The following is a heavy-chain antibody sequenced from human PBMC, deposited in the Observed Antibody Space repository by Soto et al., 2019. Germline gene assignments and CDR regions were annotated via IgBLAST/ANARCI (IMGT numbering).Heavy chain of an antibody. D-gene: IGHD3-22*01. CDR2: ISGSGGST. CDR3: AKDQRELGYYDSSGYYGLEAFDI. V-gene: IGHV3-23*01. CDR1: GFTFSSYA. Sequence: GGFLRLSCAASGFTFSSYAMSWVRQAPGKGLEWVSAISGSGGSTYYADSVKGRFTISRDNSKNTLYLQMNSLRAEDTAVYYCAKDQRELGYYDSSGYYGLEAFDIWGQGTMVTVSS. J-gene: IGHJ3*02.